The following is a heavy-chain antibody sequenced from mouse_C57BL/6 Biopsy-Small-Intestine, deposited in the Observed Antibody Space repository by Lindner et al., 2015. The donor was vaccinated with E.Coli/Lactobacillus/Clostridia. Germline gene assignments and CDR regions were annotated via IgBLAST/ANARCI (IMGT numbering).Heavy chain of an antibody. CDR2: INPSSGYT. V-gene: IGHV1-4*01. CDR1: GYTFTSYT. D-gene: IGHD2-1*01. J-gene: IGHJ1*03. Sequence: VQLQESGAELARPGASVKMSCKASGYTFTSYTMHWVKQRPGQGLEWIGYINPSSGYTKYNQKFKDMATLTADKSSSTAYMQLSSLTSEDSAVYYCARLNYGISYWYFDVWGTGTTVTVSS. CDR3: ARLNYGISYWYFDV.